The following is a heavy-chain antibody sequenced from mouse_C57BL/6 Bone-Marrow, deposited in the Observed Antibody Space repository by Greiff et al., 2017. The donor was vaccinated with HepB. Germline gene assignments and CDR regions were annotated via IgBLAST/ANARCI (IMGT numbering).Heavy chain of an antibody. CDR2: ISNGGGST. Sequence: EVQGVESGGGLVQPGGSLKLSCAASGFTFSDYYMYWVRQTPEKRLEWVAYISNGGGSTYYPDTVKGRFTISRDNAKNTLYLQMSRLKSEDTAMYYCARHAYYSNFAYWGQGTLVTVSA. CDR3: ARHAYYSNFAY. CDR1: GFTFSDYY. J-gene: IGHJ3*01. V-gene: IGHV5-12*01. D-gene: IGHD2-5*01.